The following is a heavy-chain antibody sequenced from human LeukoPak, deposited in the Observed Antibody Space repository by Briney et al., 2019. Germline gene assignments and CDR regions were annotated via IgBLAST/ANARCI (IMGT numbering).Heavy chain of an antibody. V-gene: IGHV4-4*07. D-gene: IGHD4-17*01. J-gene: IGHJ5*02. CDR1: GGSISSYY. CDR2: IYSSGST. Sequence: LETLSLTCTVSGGSISSYYWNWIRQPAEKGLEWIGRIYSSGSTNYNPSLKSRVTMSVDTSKNQFSLKLSSVTAADTAVYYCARGLTVTDFVTWGQGTLVTVSS. CDR3: ARGLTVTDFVT.